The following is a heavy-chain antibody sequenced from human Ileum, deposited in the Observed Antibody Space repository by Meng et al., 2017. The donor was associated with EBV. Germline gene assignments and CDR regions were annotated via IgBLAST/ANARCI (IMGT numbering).Heavy chain of an antibody. CDR1: GDSITNHNW. Sequence: QVQLRESGPELVKPSETLSLTCAVSGDSITNHNWWAWVRQPPGKGLEWIGEIPHRGSSAYNPSLKSRVSMSIDKSKNQFSLKLSSVTAADTAVYYCAREVAAAGGFDYWGQGTLVTVAS. J-gene: IGHJ4*02. CDR3: AREVAAAGGFDY. CDR2: IPHRGSS. V-gene: IGHV4-4*02. D-gene: IGHD6-13*01.